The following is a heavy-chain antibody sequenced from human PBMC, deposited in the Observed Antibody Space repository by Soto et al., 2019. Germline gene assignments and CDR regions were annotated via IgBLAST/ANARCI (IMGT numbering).Heavy chain of an antibody. CDR2: ISGSGGST. V-gene: IGHV3-23*01. J-gene: IGHJ4*02. D-gene: IGHD6-13*01. Sequence: HLGGSLRLSCAASGFTFSSYAMSWVRQAPGKGLEWVSAISGSGGSTYYADSVKGRFTISRDNSKNTLYLQMNSLRAEDTAVYYCAKAGSSSWFGPVTLVPYFDYWGQGTLVTVSS. CDR1: GFTFSSYA. CDR3: AKAGSSSWFGPVTLVPYFDY.